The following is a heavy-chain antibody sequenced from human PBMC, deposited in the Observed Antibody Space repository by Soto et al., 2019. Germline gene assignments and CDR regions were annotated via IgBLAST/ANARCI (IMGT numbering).Heavy chain of an antibody. J-gene: IGHJ5*02. CDR1: GGSFSGYY. CDR3: AREYVDWLQPGGGWFDP. D-gene: IGHD3-9*01. Sequence: QVQLQQWGAGLLKPSETLSLTCAVYGGSFSGYYWRWIRQPPGKGLEWIGEINHSGSTNYNPSLKSRVTILLDTSKNQFFLKLSSVTAADTALYYCAREYVDWLQPGGGWFDPWGQGTLVTVSS. V-gene: IGHV4-34*01. CDR2: INHSGST.